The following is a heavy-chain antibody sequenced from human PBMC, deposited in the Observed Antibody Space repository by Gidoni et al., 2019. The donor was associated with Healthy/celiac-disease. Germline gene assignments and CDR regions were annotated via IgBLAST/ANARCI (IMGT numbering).Heavy chain of an antibody. Sequence: QVQLQQWGAGLLKPSETLSLTCADYGGSFSGHYWSWIRQPPGKGLEWIGEINHSGSTNYNPSLKSRVTISVDTSKNQFSLKLSSVTAADTAVYYCARVRHSSGWVNYFDYWGQGTLVTVSS. J-gene: IGHJ4*02. CDR1: GGSFSGHY. V-gene: IGHV4-34*01. CDR3: ARVRHSSGWVNYFDY. D-gene: IGHD6-19*01. CDR2: INHSGST.